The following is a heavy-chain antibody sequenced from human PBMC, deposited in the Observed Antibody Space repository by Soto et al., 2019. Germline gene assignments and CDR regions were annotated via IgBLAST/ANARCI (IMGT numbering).Heavy chain of an antibody. V-gene: IGHV1-69*13. D-gene: IGHD3-9*01. J-gene: IGHJ3*02. CDR3: ARGYDILTGPDAFDI. CDR2: IIPIFGTA. Sequence: SVKVSCKASGGTFSSYAIGWVRQAPGQGLEWMGGIIPIFGTANYAQKFQGRVTITADESTSTAYMELSSLRSEDTAVYYCARGYDILTGPDAFDIWGQGTMVTVSS. CDR1: GGTFSSYA.